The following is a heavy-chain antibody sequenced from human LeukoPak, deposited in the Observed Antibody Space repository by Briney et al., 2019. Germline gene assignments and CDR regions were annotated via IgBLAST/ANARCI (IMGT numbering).Heavy chain of an antibody. V-gene: IGHV4-34*01. J-gene: IGHJ5*02. CDR3: ARIVAVAGGWFDP. CDR2: INHSGST. D-gene: IGHD6-19*01. CDR1: GGSFSGYY. Sequence: SETLSLTCAVYGGSFSGYYWSWIRQPPGKGLEWIGEINHSGSTNYNPSLKSRVTISVDTSKNQFSLKLSSVTAADTAVYYCARIVAVAGGWFDPWGQGTLVTVSS.